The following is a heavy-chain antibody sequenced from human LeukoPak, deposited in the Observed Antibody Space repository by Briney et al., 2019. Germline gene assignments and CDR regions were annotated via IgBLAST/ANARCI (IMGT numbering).Heavy chain of an antibody. V-gene: IGHV4-34*01. D-gene: IGHD6-13*01. J-gene: IGHJ1*01. CDR1: GGSFSGYY. Sequence: SETLSLTCAVYGGSFSGYYWSWIRQPPGKGLEWIGEINHSGSTNYNPSLKSRVTISVDTSKNQFSLKLSSVTAADTAVYYCARPTTVRYSSSWYSYFQHWGQGTLVTVSS. CDR3: ARPTTVRYSSSWYSYFQH. CDR2: INHSGST.